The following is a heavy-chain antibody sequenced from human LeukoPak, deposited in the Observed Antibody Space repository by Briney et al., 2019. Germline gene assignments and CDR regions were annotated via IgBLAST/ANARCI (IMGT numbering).Heavy chain of an antibody. V-gene: IGHV4-34*01. J-gene: IGHJ3*02. CDR2: INHSGST. CDR3: AKGPLRAFDI. CDR1: GGSFSGYY. Sequence: SETLSLTCAVYGGSFSGYYWSWIRQPPGKGLEWTGEINHSGSTNYNPSLKSRVTISVDTSKKQFSLKLSSVTAADTAVYYCAKGPLRAFDIWGQGTMVTVSS. D-gene: IGHD3-16*01.